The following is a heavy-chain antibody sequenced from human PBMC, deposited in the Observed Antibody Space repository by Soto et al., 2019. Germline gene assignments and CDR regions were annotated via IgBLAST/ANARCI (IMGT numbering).Heavy chain of an antibody. CDR2: INPDGGGT. Sequence: QVQLVQSGAEVKKPGASVKVSCKASGYTFTSYYMHWVRLAPGQGLEWMGIINPDGGGTSYAQQFQGRVIMTRDTSTSTVYMEMSSLSSEDTAVYYCAVGGISSSMDVWGQGNTVTVSS. CDR3: AVGGISSSMDV. J-gene: IGHJ6*02. V-gene: IGHV1-46*01. D-gene: IGHD1-20*01. CDR1: GYTFTSYY.